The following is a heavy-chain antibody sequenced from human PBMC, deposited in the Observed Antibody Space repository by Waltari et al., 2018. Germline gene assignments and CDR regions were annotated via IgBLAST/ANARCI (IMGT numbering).Heavy chain of an antibody. V-gene: IGHV1-69*01. D-gene: IGHD2-21*02. Sequence: QVQLVQSGAEVKKPGSSVKVSCKASGGTFSSYAISWVRQAPGQGLEWMGGVIPIFGQANDAQKFQGGVTITADESTSTAYMELSSLRSEDTAVYYCAREAIVVVTAKAFDIWGQGTMVTVSS. CDR2: VIPIFGQA. CDR1: GGTFSSYA. J-gene: IGHJ3*02. CDR3: AREAIVVVTAKAFDI.